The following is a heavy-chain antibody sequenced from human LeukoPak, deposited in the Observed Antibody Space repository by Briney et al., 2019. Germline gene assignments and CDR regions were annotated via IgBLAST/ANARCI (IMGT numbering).Heavy chain of an antibody. Sequence: SETLSLTCTVSGGSMSSYYWSWIRQPAGKGLEWIGRIYTSGSTNYNPSLKSRVTISVDKSKNQFSLKLSSVTAADTAVYYCARDIAAAGWGDYYYYYMDVWGKGTTVTVSS. J-gene: IGHJ6*03. CDR2: IYTSGST. CDR3: ARDIAAAGWGDYYYYYMDV. CDR1: GGSMSSYY. V-gene: IGHV4-4*07. D-gene: IGHD6-13*01.